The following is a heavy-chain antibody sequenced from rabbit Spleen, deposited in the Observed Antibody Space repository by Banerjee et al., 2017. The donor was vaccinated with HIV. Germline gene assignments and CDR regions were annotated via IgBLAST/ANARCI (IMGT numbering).Heavy chain of an antibody. CDR3: ARGVYDDYDTYYFAL. J-gene: IGHJ4*01. V-gene: IGHV1S45*01. D-gene: IGHD2-1*01. CDR2: IYAAGSGAT. Sequence: QQQLEESGGDLVKPEGSLTLTCTASGFSFNSGFWVCWVRQAPGKGLEWIACIYAAGSGATDHANWATGRFTVSKTSSTTVTLQMTSLTAADTATYFCARGVYDDYDTYYFALWGQGTLVTAS. CDR1: GFSFNSGFW.